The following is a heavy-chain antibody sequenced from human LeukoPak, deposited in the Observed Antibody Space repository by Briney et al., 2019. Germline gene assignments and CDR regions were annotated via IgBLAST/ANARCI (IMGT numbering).Heavy chain of an antibody. Sequence: ASVKVSCKASGYTFTSYGISWVRQAPGQGLEWMGWISAYNGNTNYAQKLQGRVTMTTDTSTSTAYMELRSLRSDDTAVYYCARVVVTQRLGPDAFDIWGQGTTVTVSS. V-gene: IGHV1-18*01. J-gene: IGHJ3*02. CDR1: GYTFTSYG. CDR3: ARVVVTQRLGPDAFDI. D-gene: IGHD2-21*02. CDR2: ISAYNGNT.